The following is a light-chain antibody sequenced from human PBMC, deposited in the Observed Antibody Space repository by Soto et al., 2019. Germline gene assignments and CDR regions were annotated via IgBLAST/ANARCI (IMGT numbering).Light chain of an antibody. Sequence: EIVFTQSPGTLPLSPGERATLSCRASQSVSSSYLAWYQQKPGQAPRLLIYGASSRATGIPDRFSGSGSGTDFTLTISRLEPEDFAVYYCQQYGSSPWTFGQGTKVDIK. CDR2: GAS. CDR1: QSVSSSY. V-gene: IGKV3-20*01. CDR3: QQYGSSPWT. J-gene: IGKJ1*01.